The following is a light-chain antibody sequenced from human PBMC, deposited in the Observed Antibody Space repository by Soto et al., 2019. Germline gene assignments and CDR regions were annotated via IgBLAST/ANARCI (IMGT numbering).Light chain of an antibody. CDR3: QQYDASPIT. CDR2: GIS. V-gene: IGKV3-20*01. Sequence: EIVLTQSPDTLSLSPGERATLSCRASQSVGRSYLAWYQQKPGQAPRLLISGISKRATGIPDRFSGGGSGTDFTLTISRLEPEDFALYICQQYDASPITFGQGSKVDIK. CDR1: QSVGRSY. J-gene: IGKJ1*01.